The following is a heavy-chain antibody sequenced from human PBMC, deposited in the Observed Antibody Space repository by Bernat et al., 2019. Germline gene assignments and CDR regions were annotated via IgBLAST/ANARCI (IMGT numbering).Heavy chain of an antibody. CDR2: ISGSGGTR. CDR1: GFTFSSYG. CDR3: AKCSRDLGGAFDS. D-gene: IGHD3-16*01. V-gene: IGHV3-23*01. J-gene: IGHJ4*02. Sequence: EVQLLESGGGLVQPGGSLRLSCTASGFTFSSYGMNWVRQTPGKGLEWVSVISGSGGTRNHADTVKGRLTISRDNSKNTLYLETNSLRADDTAMYFCAKCSRDLGGAFDSWGQGTLVTVSS.